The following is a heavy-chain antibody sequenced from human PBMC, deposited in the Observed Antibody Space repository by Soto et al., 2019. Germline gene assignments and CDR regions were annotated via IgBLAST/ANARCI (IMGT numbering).Heavy chain of an antibody. CDR3: TRGIVVVGEGYYYYYGMDV. CDR2: IIPIFGTA. D-gene: IGHD2-15*01. V-gene: IGHV1-69*13. CDR1: GGTFSSYA. Sequence: GASVKVSCKASGGTFSSYAISWVRQAPGQGLEWMGGIIPIFGTANYAQKFQGRVTITADESTSTAYMELSSLRSEDTAVYYCTRGIVVVGEGYYYYYGMDVWGQGTTVTVS. J-gene: IGHJ6*02.